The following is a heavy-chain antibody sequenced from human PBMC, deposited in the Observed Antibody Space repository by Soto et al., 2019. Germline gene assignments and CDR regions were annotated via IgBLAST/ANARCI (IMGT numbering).Heavy chain of an antibody. J-gene: IGHJ4*02. CDR3: TTDLAFITMIVNFDY. D-gene: IGHD3-22*01. CDR2: IKSKTDGGTT. Sequence: GGSLRLSCAASGFTFSNAWMNWVRQAPGKGLEWVGRIKSKTDGGTTDYAAPVKGRFTISRDDSKNTLYLQMNSLKTEDTAVYYCTTDLAFITMIVNFDYWGQGTLVTVSS. CDR1: GFTFSNAW. V-gene: IGHV3-15*07.